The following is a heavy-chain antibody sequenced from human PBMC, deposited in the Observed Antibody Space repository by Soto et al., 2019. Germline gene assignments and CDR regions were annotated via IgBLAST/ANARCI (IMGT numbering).Heavy chain of an antibody. V-gene: IGHV3-53*01. D-gene: IGHD2-21*02. J-gene: IGHJ4*02. CDR3: TRDGRGLGRLSLFEY. CDR1: GFNVNSDY. CDR2: IYSGETT. Sequence: GGSLRLSCAASGFNVNSDYMNWVRQTPGKGLEWVASIYSGETTYYADSVRGRFTISSDKSKNTLYFKLSSLRIEDTAVYYCTRDGRGLGRLSLFEYWGQGVLVTVS.